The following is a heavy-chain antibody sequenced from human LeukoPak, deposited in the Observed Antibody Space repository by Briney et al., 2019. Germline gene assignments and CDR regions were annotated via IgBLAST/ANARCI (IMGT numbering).Heavy chain of an antibody. D-gene: IGHD1-26*01. CDR3: AGSGPRGF. J-gene: IGHJ1*01. Sequence: GGSLRLSCAASGFTFSTYNMNWVRQAPGKGLEWVSSITSGSNYIFYAHSVKGRFTISRDNAKNSLYLQMNSLRPEDTAVYYCAGSGPRGFWGQGTLVTVTS. V-gene: IGHV3-21*01. CDR1: GFTFSTYN. CDR2: ITSGSNYI.